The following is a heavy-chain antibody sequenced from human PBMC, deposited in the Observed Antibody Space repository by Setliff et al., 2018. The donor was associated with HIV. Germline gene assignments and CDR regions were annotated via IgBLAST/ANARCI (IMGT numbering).Heavy chain of an antibody. CDR2: IYYTGST. CDR3: ARDLGGPRNFDN. J-gene: IGHJ4*02. V-gene: IGHV4-30-4*08. CDR1: GCSITSGDYH. Sequence: SETLSLTCTVSGCSITSGDYHWSWIRQPPGKGLEWIGYIYYTGSTYYNPSLKSRLTISIDTSKNQFSLKLRSVTAADTAVYYCARDLGGPRNFDNWGQGTLVTVPQ. D-gene: IGHD2-15*01.